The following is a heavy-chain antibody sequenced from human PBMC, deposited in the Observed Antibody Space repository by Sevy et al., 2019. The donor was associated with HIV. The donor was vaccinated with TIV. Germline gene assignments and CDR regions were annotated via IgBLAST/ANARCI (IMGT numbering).Heavy chain of an antibody. V-gene: IGHV3-20*04. CDR3: ARHGYGNGYDALLDYYYGMDV. CDR1: GFTFDDYG. Sequence: GGSLRLSCAASGFTFDDYGMSWVRQAPGKGLEWVSGINWNGGSTGYADSVKGRFTISRDNAKNSLYLQVNRMRAEDTALYYCARHGYGNGYDALLDYYYGMDVWGQGTTVTVSS. CDR2: INWNGGST. D-gene: IGHD5-18*01. J-gene: IGHJ6*02.